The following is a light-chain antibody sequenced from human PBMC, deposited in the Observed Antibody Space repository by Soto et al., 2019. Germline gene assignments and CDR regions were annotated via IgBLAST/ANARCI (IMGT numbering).Light chain of an antibody. J-gene: IGKJ1*01. Sequence: DIQLTQSPSTLSASVGDRVTITCRASQSISPWLAWDQQKPGKAPKLLIYKASSLESGVPSRFSGSGTGTEFTLTISSLQPDDFAAYYCEQYNSYPLTFGQGTKVEIK. V-gene: IGKV1-5*03. CDR2: KAS. CDR3: EQYNSYPLT. CDR1: QSISPW.